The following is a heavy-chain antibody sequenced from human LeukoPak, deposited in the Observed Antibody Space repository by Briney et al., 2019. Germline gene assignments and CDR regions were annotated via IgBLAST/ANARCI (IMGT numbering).Heavy chain of an antibody. CDR3: ARDAVGARAFDF. V-gene: IGHV1-18*01. CDR1: GYTFTDYG. Sequence: ASVKLSCNASGYTFTDYGIHWVRQAPGQGLEWISWGSTFNGHRLYGQRFQGRVTMTTDPSTTTVYMELTSLTSDDTALYYCARDAVGARAFDFWGQGTMVIVSS. D-gene: IGHD1-26*01. J-gene: IGHJ3*01. CDR2: GSTFNGHR.